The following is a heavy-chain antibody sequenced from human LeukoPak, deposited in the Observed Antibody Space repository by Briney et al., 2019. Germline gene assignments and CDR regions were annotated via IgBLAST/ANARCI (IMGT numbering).Heavy chain of an antibody. CDR2: IYYSGST. J-gene: IGHJ3*02. CDR3: AREAAGKDAFDI. D-gene: IGHD6-13*01. CDR1: GGSISSYY. V-gene: IGHV4-59*01. Sequence: PSETLSLTCTVSGGSISSYYWSWIRQPPGKGLEWIGYIYYSGSTNYNPSLKSRVTISVDTSKNQFSLKLSSVTAAGTAVYYCAREAAGKDAFDIWGQGTMVTVSS.